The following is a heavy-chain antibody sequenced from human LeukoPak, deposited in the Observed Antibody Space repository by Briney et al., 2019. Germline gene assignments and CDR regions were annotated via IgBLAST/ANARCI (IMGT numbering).Heavy chain of an antibody. CDR2: MNPNSGNT. J-gene: IGHJ4*02. D-gene: IGHD2-2*01. CDR3: ARVGRGHCSSTSCYPHY. CDR1: GYTFTSYD. V-gene: IGHV1-8*01. Sequence: ASVKVSCKASGYTFTSYDINWVRQATGQGLEWMGWMNPNSGNTGYAQKFQGRVTMTRNTSISTAYMELSSLRSEDTAVYYCARVGRGHCSSTSCYPHYWGQGTLVTVSS.